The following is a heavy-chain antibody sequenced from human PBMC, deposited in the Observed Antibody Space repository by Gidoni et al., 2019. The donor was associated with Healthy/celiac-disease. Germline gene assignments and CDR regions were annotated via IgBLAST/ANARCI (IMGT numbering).Heavy chain of an antibody. CDR3: ARNYPYYYDSSGYAPFFDY. D-gene: IGHD3-22*01. Sequence: QVTLRESGPALVKPTQTLTLTCTFSGFSLSTSGMCVSWIRQPPGKALEWLALIDWDDDKYYSTSLKTRLTISKDTSKNQVVLTMTNMDPVDTATYYCARNYPYYYDSSGYAPFFDYWGQGTLVTVSS. V-gene: IGHV2-70*01. CDR1: GFSLSTSGMC. J-gene: IGHJ4*02. CDR2: IDWDDDK.